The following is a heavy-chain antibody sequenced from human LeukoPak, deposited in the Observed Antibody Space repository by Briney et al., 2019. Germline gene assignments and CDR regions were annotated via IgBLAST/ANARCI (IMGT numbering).Heavy chain of an antibody. Sequence: GASVKVSCKISGDTLSQLTIHWVRQAPGEGLEKMGRFDPEYGEKVFAQTFQGRVTMTGDTSTNTAYMELSSLRSEDTAVYYCATGIMIPAGFDYWAREPWSPSPQ. CDR1: GDTLSQLT. D-gene: IGHD3-16*01. CDR2: FDPEYGEK. CDR3: ATGIMIPAGFDY. J-gene: IGHJ4*02. V-gene: IGHV1-24*01.